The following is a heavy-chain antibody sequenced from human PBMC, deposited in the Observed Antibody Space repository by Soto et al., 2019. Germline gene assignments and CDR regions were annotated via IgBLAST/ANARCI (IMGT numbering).Heavy chain of an antibody. CDR2: IKSKTDGGTT. CDR3: TTDGEPWSRASYYYYGMDV. Sequence: EVQLVESGGGLVKPGGSLRLSCAASGFTFSNARMSWVRQAPGKGLEWVGRIKSKTDGGTTDYAAPVKGRFTISRDDSKNTLYLQMNSLKTEDTAVYYCTTDGEPWSRASYYYYGMDVWGQGTTVTVSS. J-gene: IGHJ6*02. D-gene: IGHD7-27*01. CDR1: GFTFSNAR. V-gene: IGHV3-15*01.